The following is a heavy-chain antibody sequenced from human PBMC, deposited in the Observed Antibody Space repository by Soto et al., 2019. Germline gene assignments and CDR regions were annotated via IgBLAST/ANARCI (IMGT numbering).Heavy chain of an antibody. CDR3: AGSFGRISVTKPPLIYL. V-gene: IGHV5-51*01. J-gene: IGHJ4*02. CDR2: IYPVDSDT. D-gene: IGHD4-17*01. CDR1: GYSFTSYW. Sequence: GESLKISCKGSGYSFTSYWIGWVRQMPGKGLEWMGIIYPVDSDTRYSPSFQGQVTISADKSISTAYLQWSSLKASDTAMYYCAGSFGRISVTKPPLIYLWGQETLFTVPS.